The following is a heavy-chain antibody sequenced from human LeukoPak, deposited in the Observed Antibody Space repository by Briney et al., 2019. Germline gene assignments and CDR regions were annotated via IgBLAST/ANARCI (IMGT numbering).Heavy chain of an antibody. J-gene: IGHJ4*02. Sequence: GGSLRLSCAASGFTFSSYAMSWVRQAPGKGLEWVSAISGSGGSTYYADSVKGRFTISRDNSKNTLYLQMNSLRAEDTAVYYCAKEGHEMAYYYDSSGYYLDYWGQGTLVTVSS. CDR2: ISGSGGST. D-gene: IGHD3-22*01. CDR3: AKEGHEMAYYYDSSGYYLDY. CDR1: GFTFSSYA. V-gene: IGHV3-23*01.